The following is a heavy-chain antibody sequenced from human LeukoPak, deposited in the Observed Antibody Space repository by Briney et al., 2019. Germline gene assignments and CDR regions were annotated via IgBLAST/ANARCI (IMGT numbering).Heavy chain of an antibody. Sequence: ASVKVSCKASGYTFTSYGISWVRQAPGQGLEWMGWISAYNGNTNYAQKLQGRVTMTTDTSTSTAYMELRSLRSDDTAVYYCARPSYYDFWSGYYPDYYYYYMDVWGKGTTVTVPS. CDR3: ARPSYYDFWSGYYPDYYYYYMDV. J-gene: IGHJ6*03. CDR1: GYTFTSYG. V-gene: IGHV1-18*01. D-gene: IGHD3-3*01. CDR2: ISAYNGNT.